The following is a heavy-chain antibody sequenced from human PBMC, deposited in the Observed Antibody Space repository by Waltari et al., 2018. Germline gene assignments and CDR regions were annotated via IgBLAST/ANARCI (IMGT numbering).Heavy chain of an antibody. V-gene: IGHV3-23*01. CDR2: ISGSGGST. CDR1: GFTFSSYA. J-gene: IGHJ6*02. CDR3: ATAGTIDFNPLNYGMDV. Sequence: EVQLLESGGGLVQPGGSLRLSCAASGFTFSSYAMSWVRQAPGQGLEWVSAISGSGGSTYYADSVKGRFTISRDNSKNTLYLQMNSLRAEDTAVYYCATAGTIDFNPLNYGMDVWGQGTTVTVSS.